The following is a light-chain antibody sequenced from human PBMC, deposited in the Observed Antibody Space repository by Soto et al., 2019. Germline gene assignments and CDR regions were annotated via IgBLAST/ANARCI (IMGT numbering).Light chain of an antibody. J-gene: IGKJ4*01. Sequence: DIQLTQSPSSLSASVGDRVTITCRASQGISSYLAWYQQKPGKAPKLLIYAASTLQSGVPSRFSGSGSGTDFTLTILSLQPEDFATYYYQQLNSYSLFGGGTKVEIK. CDR1: QGISSY. CDR2: AAS. V-gene: IGKV1-9*01. CDR3: QQLNSYSL.